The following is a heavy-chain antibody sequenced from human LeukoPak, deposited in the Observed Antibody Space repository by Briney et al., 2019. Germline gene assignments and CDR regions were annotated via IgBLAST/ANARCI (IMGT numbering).Heavy chain of an antibody. J-gene: IGHJ4*02. V-gene: IGHV4-59*12. CDR1: GGSISSYY. CDR2: IYYSGST. CDR3: AREAYYDFWSGYYHASYFDY. Sequence: SETLSLTCTVSGGSISSYYWSWIRQPPGKGLEWIGYIYYSGSTNYNPSPKSRVTISVDTSKNQFSLKLSSVTAADTAVYYCAREAYYDFWSGYYHASYFDYWGQGTPVTVSS. D-gene: IGHD3-3*01.